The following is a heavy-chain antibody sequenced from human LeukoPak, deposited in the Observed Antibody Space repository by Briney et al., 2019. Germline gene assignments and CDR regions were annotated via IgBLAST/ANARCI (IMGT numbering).Heavy chain of an antibody. J-gene: IGHJ4*02. CDR1: GGSFSGYY. D-gene: IGHD1-26*01. V-gene: IGHV4-34*01. CDR3: ARELVGAWGRRRFTAGY. Sequence: SETLSLTCAVYGGSFSGYYWSWIRHPPGKGLEWIGEINHSGSTNYNPSLKSRVTISVDTSKNQFSLKLSSVTAADTAVYYCARELVGAWGRRRFTAGYWGQGTLVTVSS. CDR2: INHSGST.